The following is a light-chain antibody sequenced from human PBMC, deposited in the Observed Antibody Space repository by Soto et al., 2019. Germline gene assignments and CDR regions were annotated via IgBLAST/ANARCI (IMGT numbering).Light chain of an antibody. CDR2: VAS. CDR3: QQSYGSPYT. J-gene: IGKJ2*01. CDR1: QTINSY. Sequence: DIQMTQSPSSLSASVGDAVTITCRASQTINSYLNWYQQRPGKAPKLLICVASTLQSVVPLRFSGSGFVTDFTLTITSVQPEDFATYYCQQSYGSPYTFGQGTKLEIK. V-gene: IGKV1-39*01.